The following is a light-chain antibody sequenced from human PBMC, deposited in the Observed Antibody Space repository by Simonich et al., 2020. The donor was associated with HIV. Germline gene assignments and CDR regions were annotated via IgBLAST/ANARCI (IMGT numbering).Light chain of an antibody. CDR1: QSVLYSSNNKNY. V-gene: IGKV4-1*01. J-gene: IGKJ2*01. Sequence: DIVMTQSPDSLAVSLGERATINCKSSQSVLYSSNNKNYLVWYQQKPGQPPKLLIYGASTRESGVPDRCRGSGSGTDFTLTISSLQAEDVAVYYCQQYYSTPPYTFGQGTKLEIK. CDR3: QQYYSTPPYT. CDR2: GAS.